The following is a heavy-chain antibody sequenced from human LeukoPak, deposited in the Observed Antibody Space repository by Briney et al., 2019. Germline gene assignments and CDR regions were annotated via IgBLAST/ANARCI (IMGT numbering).Heavy chain of an antibody. D-gene: IGHD3-22*01. V-gene: IGHV1-24*01. CDR3: ATLIVVVENYYFDY. CDR1: GYTLTELS. J-gene: IGHJ4*02. CDR2: FDPEDGET. Sequence: ASVTVSCKVSGYTLTELSMHWVRQAPGKGLEWMGGFDPEDGETIYAQKFQGRVTMTEDTSTDTAYMELSSLRSEDTAVYYCATLIVVVENYYFDYWGQGTLVTVSS.